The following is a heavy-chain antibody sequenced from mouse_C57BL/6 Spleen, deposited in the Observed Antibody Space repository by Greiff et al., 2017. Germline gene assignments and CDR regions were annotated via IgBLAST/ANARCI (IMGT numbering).Heavy chain of an antibody. CDR3: ARDYYYGSPWYFDV. J-gene: IGHJ1*03. CDR1: GFTFSSYA. CDR2: ISDGGSYT. Sequence: DVMLVESGGGLVKPGGSLKLSCAASGFTFSSYAMSWVRQTPEKRLEWVATISDGGSYTYYPDNVKGRFTISRDNAKNNLYLQMSHLKSEDTAMYYCARDYYYGSPWYFDVWGTGTTVTVSS. D-gene: IGHD1-1*01. V-gene: IGHV5-4*01.